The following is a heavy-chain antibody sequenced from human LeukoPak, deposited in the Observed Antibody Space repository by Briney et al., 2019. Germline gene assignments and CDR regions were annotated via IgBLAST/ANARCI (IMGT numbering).Heavy chain of an antibody. CDR1: GYTFTSYG. Sequence: GASVKVSCKASGYTFTSYGIIWVRQAPGPGLEWMGWIGAYNGNTNYAQKLQGRDTMTTDTSTSSAYMELRSLRSDDTAVYYCARESVGAVAGKVLDYYYYGMDVWGKGTTVTVSS. CDR3: ARESVGAVAGKVLDYYYYGMDV. D-gene: IGHD6-19*01. J-gene: IGHJ6*04. V-gene: IGHV1-18*04. CDR2: IGAYNGNT.